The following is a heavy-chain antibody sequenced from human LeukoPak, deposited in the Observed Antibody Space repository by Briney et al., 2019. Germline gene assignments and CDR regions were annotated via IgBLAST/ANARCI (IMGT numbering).Heavy chain of an antibody. Sequence: ASVKVSCKASGYSFTSNYIHWVRQAPGQGLEWMGMIYPRDGSTSYAQKFQGRVTMTRDTSTSTVYMELSSLRSEDTAVYYCARDRIVTLYYGMDVWGQGTTVTVSS. V-gene: IGHV1-46*01. CDR2: IYPRDGST. CDR3: ARDRIVTLYYGMDV. CDR1: GYSFTSNY. J-gene: IGHJ6*02. D-gene: IGHD2-21*01.